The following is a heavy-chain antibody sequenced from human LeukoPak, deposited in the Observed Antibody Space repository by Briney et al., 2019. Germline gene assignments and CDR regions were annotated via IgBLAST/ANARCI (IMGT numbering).Heavy chain of an antibody. V-gene: IGHV3-23*01. CDR1: GFTFSNSA. Sequence: GGSLRLSCAASGFTFSNSAMSWVRQAPGKGLEWVSTLSGSGITTYYADSVKGRFTISRDNSKNTLYLQMNSLRAEDTAVYYCATEGLGYYYDSSGYWVHWGQGTLVTVSS. CDR3: ATEGLGYYYDSSGYWVH. J-gene: IGHJ4*02. D-gene: IGHD3-22*01. CDR2: LSGSGITT.